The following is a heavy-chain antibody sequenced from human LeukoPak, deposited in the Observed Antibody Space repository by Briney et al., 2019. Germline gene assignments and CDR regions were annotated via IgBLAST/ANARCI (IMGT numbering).Heavy chain of an antibody. CDR3: ARRMARNYFSFDY. J-gene: IGHJ4*02. CDR2: INAGNGNT. D-gene: IGHD5-24*01. Sequence: ASVNVSCKASGYTFTNYVMDWVRQAPGQRLEWMGWINAGNGNTKYSQNFQGRVTLIRDTSADTVYMELSTLRSEDTAVYYCARRMARNYFSFDYWGPGTLVTVSS. CDR1: GYTFTNYV. V-gene: IGHV1-3*01.